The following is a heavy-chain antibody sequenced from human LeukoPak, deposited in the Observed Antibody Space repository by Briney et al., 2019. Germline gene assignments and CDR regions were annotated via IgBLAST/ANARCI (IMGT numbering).Heavy chain of an antibody. CDR3: AKGQPSGSYYNYFDY. J-gene: IGHJ4*02. CDR2: ISGSGGST. D-gene: IGHD1-26*01. Sequence: PGGSLRLSCAASGFTFSSYAMSWVRQAPGKGLEWVLDISGSGGSTYYADSVKGRFTISRDKSKNTLYLQMNSLRVDDTAVYYCAKGQPSGSYYNYFDYWGQGTLVTVSS. CDR1: GFTFSSYA. V-gene: IGHV3-23*01.